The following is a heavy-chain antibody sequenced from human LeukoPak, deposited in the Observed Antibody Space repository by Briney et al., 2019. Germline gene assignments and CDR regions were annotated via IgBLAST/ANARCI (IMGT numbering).Heavy chain of an antibody. Sequence: PGGSLRLSCAASGFTFDDYAMHWVRQAPGKGLEWVSGISWSSGSIGYADSVKGRFTISRDNAKNSLYLQMNSLRAEDTAVYYCARGCKYFDWLGDAFDIWGQGTMVTVSS. V-gene: IGHV3-9*01. J-gene: IGHJ3*02. CDR1: GFTFDDYA. CDR3: ARGCKYFDWLGDAFDI. CDR2: ISWSSGSI. D-gene: IGHD3-9*01.